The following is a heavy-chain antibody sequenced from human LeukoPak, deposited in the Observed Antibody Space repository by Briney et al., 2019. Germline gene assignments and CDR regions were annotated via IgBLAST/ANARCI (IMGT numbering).Heavy chain of an antibody. CDR2: ISSSSSTI. CDR1: GFTFSSYS. J-gene: IGHJ5*02. V-gene: IGHV3-48*01. CDR3: ARGGYYDFWSGQGWFDP. D-gene: IGHD3-3*01. Sequence: PGGSLRLSCAASGFTFSSYSMNWVRQAPGKGLEWVSYISSSSSTIYYADSVKGRFTISRDNAKNSLYLQMNSLRAEDTAVHYCARGGYYDFWSGQGWFDPWGQGTLVTVSS.